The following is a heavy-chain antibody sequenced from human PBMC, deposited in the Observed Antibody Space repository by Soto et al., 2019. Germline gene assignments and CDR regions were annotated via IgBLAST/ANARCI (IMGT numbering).Heavy chain of an antibody. D-gene: IGHD2-2*01. Sequence: PSETLSLTCSVSGCSINSYRWSWIRQPAGKGLEWIGRVYSSGTTDYNPSLNSRATMSVETSKNQFSLKLTSVTAADTAVYYCARDIGSYAYAEGYWGQGIQVTVSS. J-gene: IGHJ4*02. CDR1: GCSINSYR. CDR2: VYSSGTT. V-gene: IGHV4-4*07. CDR3: ARDIGSYAYAEGY.